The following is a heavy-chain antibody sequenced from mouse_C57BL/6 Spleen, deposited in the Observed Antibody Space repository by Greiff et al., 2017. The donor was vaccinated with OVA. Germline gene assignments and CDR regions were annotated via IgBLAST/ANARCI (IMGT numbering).Heavy chain of an antibody. D-gene: IGHD1-1*01. CDR2: IYPGSGST. CDR1: GYTFTSYW. Sequence: QVQLQQSGAELVKPGASVKMSCKASGYTFTSYWITWVKQRPGQGLEWIGDIYPGSGSTNYNEKFKSKATLTVDTSSSTAYMQLSSLTSEDSAVYYCAREGVAEYYFDYWGQGTTLTVSS. V-gene: IGHV1-55*01. CDR3: AREGVAEYYFDY. J-gene: IGHJ2*01.